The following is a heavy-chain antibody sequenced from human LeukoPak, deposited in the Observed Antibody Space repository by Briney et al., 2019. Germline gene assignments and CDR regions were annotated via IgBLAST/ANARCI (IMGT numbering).Heavy chain of an antibody. V-gene: IGHV3-7*01. D-gene: IGHD3-22*01. Sequence: GGSLRLSCAVSGFTFSVYWMSWVRKAPGKGLEWVANIKQDGSEKYYVDSVKGRFTISRDNAKNSLYLQMNSLRAEDTAVYYCARYYDSAGYYVGRFDYWGQGTLVTVSS. CDR2: IKQDGSEK. CDR3: ARYYDSAGYYVGRFDY. J-gene: IGHJ4*02. CDR1: GFTFSVYW.